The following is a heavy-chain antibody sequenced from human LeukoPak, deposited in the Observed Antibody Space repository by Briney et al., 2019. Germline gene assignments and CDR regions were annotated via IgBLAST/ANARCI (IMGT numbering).Heavy chain of an antibody. V-gene: IGHV1-69*13. D-gene: IGHD3-3*01. CDR3: ARVGYYDFWSGYSTLDY. Sequence: SVKVSCKASGGTFSSYAISWVQQAPGQGLEWMGGIIPIFGTANYAQKFQGRVTITADESTSTAYMELSSLRSEDTAVYYCARVGYYDFWSGYSTLDYWGQGTLVTVS. J-gene: IGHJ4*02. CDR2: IIPIFGTA. CDR1: GGTFSSYA.